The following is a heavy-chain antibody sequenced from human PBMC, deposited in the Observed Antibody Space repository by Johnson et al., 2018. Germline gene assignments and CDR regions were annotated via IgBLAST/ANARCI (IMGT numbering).Heavy chain of an antibody. J-gene: IGHJ3*02. CDR1: GFTFSSYA. Sequence: QVQLVQSGGGVVQPGRSLRLSCAASGFTFSSYALPWVRQAPGKGLEWVAVISYDGSNNNYADPVKGRFPISRDNSKNTLYLQMNSLKTEDKAVYYFTTDPPVMSTLVAFDSWGQGTMVTVSS. CDR3: TTDPPVMSTLVAFDS. CDR2: ISYDGSNN. V-gene: IGHV3-30-3*01. D-gene: IGHD5/OR15-5a*01.